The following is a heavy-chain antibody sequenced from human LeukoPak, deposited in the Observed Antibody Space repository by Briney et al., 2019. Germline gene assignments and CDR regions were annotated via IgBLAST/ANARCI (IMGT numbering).Heavy chain of an antibody. D-gene: IGHD1-1*01. CDR1: IDSISSYY. J-gene: IGHJ4*02. Sequence: KPSETLSLTCIVSIDSISSYYWSWIRQPPGKGLEWVGYIFYSGSTNYNPSLKSRVTISVDTSKNQLSLKLNSVTAADTAVYYCAGSYNWSDDFDYWGPGTLVTVSS. V-gene: IGHV4-59*01. CDR2: IFYSGST. CDR3: AGSYNWSDDFDY.